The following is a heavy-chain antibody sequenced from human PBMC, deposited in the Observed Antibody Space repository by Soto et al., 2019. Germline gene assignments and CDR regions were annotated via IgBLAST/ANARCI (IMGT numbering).Heavy chain of an antibody. CDR2: ISYYGTTQ. J-gene: IGHJ4*02. D-gene: IGHD3-22*01. CDR1: GFTFGDYG. Sequence: GGSLRLACPASGFTFGDYGVRWVRQAAGKGPEWLAVISYYGTTQHYGDSVEGRFTISRDNFNNTLHLQINSLRGEDAAVYYCAKSKDDSNAYVGDFDYWGQGTMVTVSS. CDR3: AKSKDDSNAYVGDFDY. V-gene: IGHV3-30*18.